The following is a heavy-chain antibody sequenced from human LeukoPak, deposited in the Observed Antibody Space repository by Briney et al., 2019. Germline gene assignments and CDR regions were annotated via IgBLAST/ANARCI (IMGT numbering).Heavy chain of an antibody. D-gene: IGHD3-22*01. CDR1: GYTFTSYD. Sequence: ASVKVSCKASGYTFTSYDINWVRQATGQGLEWMGWMNPNSGNTGYAQKFQGRVTMTRDTSISTAYMELSRLRSDDTAVYYCARGPGGSGYYPGDYYYYMDVWGKGTTVTISS. CDR2: MNPNSGNT. J-gene: IGHJ6*03. CDR3: ARGPGGSGYYPGDYYYYMDV. V-gene: IGHV1-8*02.